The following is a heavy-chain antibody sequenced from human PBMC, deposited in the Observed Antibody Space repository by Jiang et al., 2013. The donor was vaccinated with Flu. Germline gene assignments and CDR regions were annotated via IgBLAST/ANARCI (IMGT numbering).Heavy chain of an antibody. J-gene: IGHJ6*02. V-gene: IGHV1-69*01. D-gene: IGHD5-18*01. CDR2: IIPLFGTA. CDR1: GGTFSDFG. Sequence: GAEVKKPGSSVRLSCKTSGGTFSDFGISWVRQAPGQGLEWMGGIIPLFGTANIAQNFEGRVVITADESTTTVYMELSSLRFEDTAVYYCAKTARVRNYYYYGMDVWGQGTTGHRLL. CDR3: AKTARVRNYYYYGMDV.